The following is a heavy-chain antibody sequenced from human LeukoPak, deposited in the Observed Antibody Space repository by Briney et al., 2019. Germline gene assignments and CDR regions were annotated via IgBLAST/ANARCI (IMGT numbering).Heavy chain of an antibody. D-gene: IGHD1-26*01. J-gene: IGHJ4*02. Sequence: PGGSLRLSSAASGFTFSSYAMSWVRQAPGKGLEWVSGISGSGGNTYYADSVKGRFTISRDNSKNTLYLQMNSLRAEDTAVYYCAKSVGATLFDYWGQGTLVTVSS. CDR2: ISGSGGNT. CDR1: GFTFSSYA. CDR3: AKSVGATLFDY. V-gene: IGHV3-23*01.